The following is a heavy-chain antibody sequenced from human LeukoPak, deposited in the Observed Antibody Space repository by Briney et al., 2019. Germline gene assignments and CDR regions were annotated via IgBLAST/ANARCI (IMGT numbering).Heavy chain of an antibody. CDR1: GGSISSYY. V-gene: IGHV4-4*07. D-gene: IGHD3-10*01. J-gene: IGHJ4*02. CDR2: IYTSGST. CDR3: ARESRVRGVIIPDY. Sequence: PSETLSLTCTVSGGSISSYYWSWIRQPAGKGLEWIGRIYTSGSTNYNPSLKSRVTMSVDTSKNQFSLKLSSVTAADTAVYYCARESRVRGVIIPDYWGQGTLVAVSS.